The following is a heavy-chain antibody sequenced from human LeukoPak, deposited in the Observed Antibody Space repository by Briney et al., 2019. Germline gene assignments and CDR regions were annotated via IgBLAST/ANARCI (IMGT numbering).Heavy chain of an antibody. CDR2: ISVNGGTT. CDR3: ARWVGAAGFDY. V-gene: IGHV3-23*01. CDR1: GFTFTSYA. Sequence: GGSLRLSCAASGFTFTSYAMSWVRQAPGKGLEWVSGISVNGGTTHHADSVKGRFSISRDNSKNTLYLQMNRLRAEDTAVYYCARWVGAAGFDYWGQGTLVTVSS. D-gene: IGHD2-15*01. J-gene: IGHJ4*02.